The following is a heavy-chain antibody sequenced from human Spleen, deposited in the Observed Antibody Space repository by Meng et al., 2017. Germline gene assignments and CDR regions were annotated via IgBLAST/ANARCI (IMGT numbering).Heavy chain of an antibody. CDR3: AREGGYSFDY. V-gene: IGHV3-48*03. CDR2: ISGSGNAM. Sequence: GESLKISCAASGFTFSSYEMNWVRQAPGKGLEWVSYISGSGNAMYYADSVKGRFTISRDNAKNSLYLQMNSLRAEDTAVYYCAREGGYSFDYWGQGTLVTVSS. CDR1: GFTFSSYE. D-gene: IGHD5-12*01. J-gene: IGHJ4*02.